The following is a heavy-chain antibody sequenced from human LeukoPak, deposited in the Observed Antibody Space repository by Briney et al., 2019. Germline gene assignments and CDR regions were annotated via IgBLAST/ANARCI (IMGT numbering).Heavy chain of an antibody. CDR1: GGSISSYY. J-gene: IGHJ6*03. CDR2: IYYSGST. D-gene: IGHD6-13*01. CDR3: ARTTEAHSWRTRYYDYYMDV. Sequence: SETLSLTCTDSGGSISSYYWSWIRQPPGKRLEWIGYIYYSGSTNYNPSLKSRLTISVDPSKNQFSLKLSSVTAADTAVYYCARTTEAHSWRTRYYDYYMDVWGKGTTVAVSS. V-gene: IGHV4-59*01.